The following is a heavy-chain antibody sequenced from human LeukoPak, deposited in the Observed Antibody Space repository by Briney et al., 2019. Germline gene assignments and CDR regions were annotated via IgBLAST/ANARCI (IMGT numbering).Heavy chain of an antibody. CDR3: ARDGGSNYYGSGSRWFDP. Sequence: GGSLRLSCAASGFTFSSYWMSRVRQAPGKGLEWVANIKQDGSEKYYVDSVKGRFTISRDNAKNSLYLQMNSLRAEDTAVYYCARDGGSNYYGSGSRWFDPRGQGTLVTVSS. J-gene: IGHJ5*02. D-gene: IGHD3-10*01. CDR2: IKQDGSEK. V-gene: IGHV3-7*01. CDR1: GFTFSSYW.